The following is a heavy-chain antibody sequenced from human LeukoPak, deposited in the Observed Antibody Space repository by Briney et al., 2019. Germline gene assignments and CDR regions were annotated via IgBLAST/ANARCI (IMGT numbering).Heavy chain of an antibody. CDR3: ARRETTVTTAGQFDS. J-gene: IGHJ4*02. V-gene: IGHV4-59*08. CDR2: IFYSGST. Sequence: SETLSLTCTVSGGSFISYDWSWIRQPPGKGLEWIGHIFYSGSTDYNPSLKSRVTISVDASKNQFSLKLSSVTAADTAVYYCARRETTVTTAGQFDSWGQGTLITVSS. CDR1: GGSFISYD. D-gene: IGHD4-17*01.